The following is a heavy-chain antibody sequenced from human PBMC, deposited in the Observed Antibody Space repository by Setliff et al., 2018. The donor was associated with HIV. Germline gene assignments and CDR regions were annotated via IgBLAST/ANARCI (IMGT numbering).Heavy chain of an antibody. CDR1: GGSFTDIGGSFTDYY. Sequence: SETLSLTCAVFGGSFTDIGGSFTDYYWIWIRQPPGKGLEWIGEINHSGSTHYNPSLKSRFTISVDTSKNQFSLKLSSVTAADTAVYYCATHGAQWGQGTLVTVSS. V-gene: IGHV4-34*01. D-gene: IGHD1-26*01. CDR2: INHSGST. J-gene: IGHJ4*02. CDR3: ATHGAQ.